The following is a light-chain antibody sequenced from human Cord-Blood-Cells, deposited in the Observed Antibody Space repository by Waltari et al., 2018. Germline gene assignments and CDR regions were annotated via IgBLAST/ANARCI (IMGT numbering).Light chain of an antibody. CDR2: EVS. V-gene: IGLV2-23*02. CDR3: CSYAGSSTWV. CDR1: SSDVGSYNL. Sequence: QSALTQPASVSGSPGQSITISCTGTSSDVGSYNLVSWYQPHPGKAPQLMIYEVSKRPSGVSNRFSGSKSGNTASLTISGLQAEDEADYYCCSYAGSSTWVFGGGTKLTVL. J-gene: IGLJ3*02.